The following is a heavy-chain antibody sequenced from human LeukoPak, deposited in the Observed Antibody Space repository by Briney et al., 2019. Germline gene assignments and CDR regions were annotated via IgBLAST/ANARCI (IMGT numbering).Heavy chain of an antibody. D-gene: IGHD6-19*01. CDR3: ARGSAWYFIH. V-gene: IGHV4-61*08. CDR2: IYHNGNN. CDR1: GGSVTSGGSY. Sequence: PSETLSLTCTVTGGSVTSGGSYWSWIRQPPGEGLEWLGYIYHNGNNKFNPSLESRITISVDTSRNQFSLKLSSVTAADTALYYCARGSAWYFIHWGQGTLVTVSA. J-gene: IGHJ4*02.